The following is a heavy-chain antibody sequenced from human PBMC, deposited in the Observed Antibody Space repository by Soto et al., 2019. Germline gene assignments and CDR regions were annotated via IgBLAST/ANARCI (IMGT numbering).Heavy chain of an antibody. D-gene: IGHD4-4*01. V-gene: IGHV4-39*07. CDR2: IYFSGNT. CDR3: ARTFAYTGYFDY. J-gene: IGHJ4*02. CDR1: GGSISSPSYY. Sequence: SETLSLTCSFSGGSISSPSYYWGLIRQPPGKGLEWIGSIYFSGNTYYNPSLKSRVTISVDTSKNQFSLKLSSVTAADTAVYYCARTFAYTGYFDYWGQGTLVAVSS.